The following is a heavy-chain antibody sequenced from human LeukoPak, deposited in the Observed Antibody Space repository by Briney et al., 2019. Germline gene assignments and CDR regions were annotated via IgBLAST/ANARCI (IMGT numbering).Heavy chain of an antibody. CDR3: TRESGSYHGNDY. J-gene: IGHJ4*02. CDR1: GGTFSSYA. CDR2: IIPIFGTA. D-gene: IGHD1-26*01. Sequence: ASVKVSCKASGGTFSSYAISWVRQAPGQGLEWMGGIIPIFGTANYAQKLQGRVTITGDTSISTAYMELSSLRSDDTAVYYCTRESGSYHGNDYWGQGTLVTVSS. V-gene: IGHV1-69*06.